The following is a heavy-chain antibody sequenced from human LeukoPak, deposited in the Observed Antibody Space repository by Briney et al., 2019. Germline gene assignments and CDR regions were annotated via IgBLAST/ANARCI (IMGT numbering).Heavy chain of an antibody. Sequence: GGSLRLSCVASGFTFSSYGMSWVRQAPGKGLEWVSAISGSGGSTYYADSVKGRFTISRDNSKNTLYLQMNSLRAEDTAVYYCAKDTYYYDSSGSYYMDVWGKGTTVTISS. CDR2: ISGSGGST. CDR1: GFTFSSYG. D-gene: IGHD3-22*01. V-gene: IGHV3-23*01. CDR3: AKDTYYYDSSGSYYMDV. J-gene: IGHJ6*03.